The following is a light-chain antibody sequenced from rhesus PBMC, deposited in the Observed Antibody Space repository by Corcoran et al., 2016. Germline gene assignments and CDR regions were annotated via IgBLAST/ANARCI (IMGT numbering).Light chain of an antibody. J-gene: IGKJ1*01. V-gene: IGKV1-80*01. CDR1: QDITND. CDR3: QHYYDTPWT. CDR2: ETS. Sequence: DIQVTQSPSSLSVSVGDRVTITCRASQDITNDLAWYQQKPGEIPKLLVYETSTLHNGIPSRFSGSGSGTVFTLTISSLQSEDFGTYYCQHYYDTPWTFGQGTKVEIK.